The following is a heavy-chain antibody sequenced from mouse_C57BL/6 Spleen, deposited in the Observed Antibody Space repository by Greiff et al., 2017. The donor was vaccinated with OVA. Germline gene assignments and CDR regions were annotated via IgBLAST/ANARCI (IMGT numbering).Heavy chain of an antibody. CDR3: AGYYGSRGYAMDY. CDR2: IYPRSGHT. J-gene: IGHJ4*01. D-gene: IGHD1-1*01. CDR1: GYTFTSYG. V-gene: IGHV1-81*01. Sequence: VQLQQSGAELARPGASVKLSCKASGYTFTSYGISWVKQRTGQGLEWIGEIYPRSGHTYYNEKFKGKATLTADKSSSTAYMELRSLTSEDSAVYFCAGYYGSRGYAMDYWGQGTSVTVSS.